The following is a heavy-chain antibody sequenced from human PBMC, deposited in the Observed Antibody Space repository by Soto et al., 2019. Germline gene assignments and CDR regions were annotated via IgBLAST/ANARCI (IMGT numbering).Heavy chain of an antibody. D-gene: IGHD3-9*01. CDR1: GYTFTGYY. V-gene: IGHV1-2*02. Sequence: QVQLVQSGAEVKKPGASVKVSCKASGYTFTGYYMHWVRQAPGQGLEWMGWINPNSGGTNYAQKFQGRVTMTRDTSISTAYMELSRLRSDDTAVYYCARDNSYYDILTGWTETPYGMDVWGQGTTVTVSS. CDR3: ARDNSYYDILTGWTETPYGMDV. CDR2: INPNSGGT. J-gene: IGHJ6*02.